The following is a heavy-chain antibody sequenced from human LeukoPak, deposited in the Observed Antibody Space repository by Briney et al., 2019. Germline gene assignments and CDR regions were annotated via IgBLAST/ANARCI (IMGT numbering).Heavy chain of an antibody. CDR2: INPSGGTK. V-gene: IGHV1-46*01. CDR1: GYTLTSYY. D-gene: IGHD3-16*02. CDR3: ARAHDYLWGNYRYFDY. J-gene: IGHJ4*02. Sequence: ASVKVSCKASGYTLTSYYMHWVRQAPGQGLEWMGIINPSGGTKSYAQKFQGRVTMTRDTSTSTVYMELSSLRSEDTAVYYCARAHDYLWGNYRYFDYWGQGTLVTVSS.